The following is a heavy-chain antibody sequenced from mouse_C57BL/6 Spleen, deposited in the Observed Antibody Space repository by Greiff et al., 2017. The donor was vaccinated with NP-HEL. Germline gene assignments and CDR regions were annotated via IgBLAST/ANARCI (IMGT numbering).Heavy chain of an antibody. J-gene: IGHJ4*01. CDR1: GYTFTSYW. CDR2: IDPSDSYT. CDR3: ARGSPLYAMDY. V-gene: IGHV1-69*01. Sequence: QVQLQQPGAELVMPGASVKLSCKASGYTFTSYWMHWVKQRPGQGLEWIGEIDPSDSYTNYNQKFKGKSTLTVDKSSSTAYMQLSSLTSEDSAVYYCARGSPLYAMDYWGQGTSVTVSS.